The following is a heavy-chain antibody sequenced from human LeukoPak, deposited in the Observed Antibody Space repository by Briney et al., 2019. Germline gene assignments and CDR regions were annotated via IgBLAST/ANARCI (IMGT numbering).Heavy chain of an antibody. CDR1: GYTFTSYG. Sequence: ASVKVSCKASGYTFTSYGISWVRQAPGQGLEWMGWISAYNGNTNYAQKLQGRVTMTTDTSTSTAYMELRSLRSDDTAVYYCARDGSSRKNDYVWGSYRSYMDVWGKGTTVTISS. V-gene: IGHV1-18*01. D-gene: IGHD3-16*02. J-gene: IGHJ6*03. CDR2: ISAYNGNT. CDR3: ARDGSSRKNDYVWGSYRSYMDV.